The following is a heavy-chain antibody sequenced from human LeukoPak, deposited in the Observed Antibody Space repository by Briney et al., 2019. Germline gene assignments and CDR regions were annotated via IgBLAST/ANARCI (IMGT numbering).Heavy chain of an antibody. V-gene: IGHV4-59*01. J-gene: IGHJ4*02. Sequence: SETLSLTCTVSGGSISTYYWRWIRQPPGKGLEWIGYIYNSGSTNYNPSLKSRVTISVDTSKNQFSLKLSSVTAADTAVYYCARENSNSWYLDYWGQGTLVTVSS. D-gene: IGHD6-13*01. CDR1: GGSISTYY. CDR3: ARENSNSWYLDY. CDR2: IYNSGST.